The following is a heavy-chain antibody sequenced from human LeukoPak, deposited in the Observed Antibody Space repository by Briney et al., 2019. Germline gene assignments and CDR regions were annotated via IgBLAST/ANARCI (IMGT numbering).Heavy chain of an antibody. V-gene: IGHV3-23*01. D-gene: IGHD5-24*01. CDR1: GGSISSSSYY. Sequence: PSETLSLTCTVSGGSISSSSYYWGWIRQPPGKGLEWVSAISGSGGSTYYADSVKGRFTISRDNSKNTLYLQMNSLRAEDTAVYYCAKGHGYNPGSFDYWGQGTLVTVSS. CDR2: ISGSGGST. CDR3: AKGHGYNPGSFDY. J-gene: IGHJ4*02.